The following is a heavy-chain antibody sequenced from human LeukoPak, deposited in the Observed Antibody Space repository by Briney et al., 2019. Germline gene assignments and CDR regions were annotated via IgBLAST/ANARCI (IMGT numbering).Heavy chain of an antibody. CDR2: VNSDETTS. Sequence: GGSLRLSCAASGFTFSTYWMHWVRQAPGKGLVWVSRVNSDETTSTYADSVRGRFTISRDNAKNTLYLQMNSRRDEDTAVYYCARGIVVAPAATVDYWGEGTLVTVSS. D-gene: IGHD2-2*01. CDR1: GFTFSTYW. CDR3: ARGIVVAPAATVDY. V-gene: IGHV3-74*01. J-gene: IGHJ4*02.